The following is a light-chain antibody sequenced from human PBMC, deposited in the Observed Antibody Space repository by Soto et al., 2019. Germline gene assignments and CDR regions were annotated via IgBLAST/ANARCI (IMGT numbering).Light chain of an antibody. Sequence: QAVLTQPPSASGTPGQGVTISCSGGSSNIGSNYVYWCQHLPGAAPNLLLYGNNQRPSGVPDRFSGSKSGTSASLAISGLRSEDEADYYCASWDDSLSGYVFGTGTKLTVL. V-gene: IGLV1-47*01. CDR2: GNN. CDR3: ASWDDSLSGYV. J-gene: IGLJ1*01. CDR1: SSNIGSNY.